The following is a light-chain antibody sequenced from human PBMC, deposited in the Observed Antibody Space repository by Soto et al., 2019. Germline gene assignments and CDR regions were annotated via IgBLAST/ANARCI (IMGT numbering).Light chain of an antibody. CDR2: AAS. CDR1: QVISSY. V-gene: IGKV1-9*01. J-gene: IGKJ2*01. CDR3: QQLNSYPYT. Sequence: DIQLTQSPSFLSASVGDRVTITCRASQVISSYLAWYQQKPRKAPKLLIYAASTLQSGVPSRFSGSGSGTEFTLTISSLQPADFATYHCQQLNSYPYTFGQGTKLEIK.